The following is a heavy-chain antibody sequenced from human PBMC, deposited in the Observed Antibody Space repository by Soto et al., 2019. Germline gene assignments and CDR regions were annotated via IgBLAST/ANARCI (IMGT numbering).Heavy chain of an antibody. CDR2: ISAYNGNT. V-gene: IGHV1-18*01. Sequence: ASVKVSCKASGYTFTSYGISGVRQAPGQGLEWMGWISAYNGNTNYAQKLQGRATMTTDTSTSTAYMELRSLRSDDTAVYYCARDARDIVVVVAATPGANWFDPWGQGTLVTVSS. CDR3: ARDARDIVVVVAATPGANWFDP. J-gene: IGHJ5*02. D-gene: IGHD2-15*01. CDR1: GYTFTSYG.